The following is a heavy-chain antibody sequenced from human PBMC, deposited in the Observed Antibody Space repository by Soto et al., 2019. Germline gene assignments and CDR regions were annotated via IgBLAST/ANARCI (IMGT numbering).Heavy chain of an antibody. CDR1: GFTFTTYV. D-gene: IGHD5-12*01. Sequence: PGGSLRLSCAASGFTFTTYVMSWVRQAPGKGLEWVSAISGRGDSTYYADSVKGRFTISRDNSLNTLYLHMNSLTAEDTAVYFCAKGRAYSAYDYFSPHDYWGQGTLVTVSS. V-gene: IGHV3-23*01. CDR3: AKGRAYSAYDYFSPHDY. J-gene: IGHJ4*02. CDR2: ISGRGDST.